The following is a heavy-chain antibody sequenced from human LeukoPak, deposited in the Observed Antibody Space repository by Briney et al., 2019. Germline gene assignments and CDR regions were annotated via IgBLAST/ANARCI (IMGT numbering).Heavy chain of an antibody. CDR1: GFTFDDYG. CDR3: WEAPSGYHNT. V-gene: IGHV3-20*04. J-gene: IGHJ4*02. CDR2: INWNGGST. Sequence: GGSLRLSCAASGFTFDDYGMSWVRQAPGKGLEWVSGINWNGGSTGYADSVKGRFTISRDNSKNTLYLQMNSLRAEDTAVYYCWEAPSGYHNTGGQGTLVTVSS. D-gene: IGHD5-12*01.